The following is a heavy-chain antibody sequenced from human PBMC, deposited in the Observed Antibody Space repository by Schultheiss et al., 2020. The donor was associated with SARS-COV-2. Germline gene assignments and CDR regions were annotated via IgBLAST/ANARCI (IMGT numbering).Heavy chain of an antibody. Sequence: SETLSLTCTVSGDSISSYYWSWIRQPPGKRLEWIGYIYYSGSTNYNPSLKSRVTISVHTSKKQFSLKLISVTAADTAVYYCARGDSSGTPSTWGQGTLVTVSS. CDR2: IYYSGST. CDR3: ARGDSSGTPST. D-gene: IGHD3-22*01. V-gene: IGHV4-59*01. CDR1: GDSISSYY. J-gene: IGHJ4*02.